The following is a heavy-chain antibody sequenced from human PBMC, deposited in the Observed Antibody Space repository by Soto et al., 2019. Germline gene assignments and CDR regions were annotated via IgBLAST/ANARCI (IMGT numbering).Heavy chain of an antibody. D-gene: IGHD6-19*01. CDR1: GGSISSSSYY. J-gene: IGHJ4*02. Sequence: SETQSLTCTVSGGSISSSSYYWGWIRQPPGKGLEWIGSIYYSGSTYYNPSLKSRVTISVDTSKNQFSLKLSSVTAADTAVYYCARQLGAVAGFFDYWGQGTLVTVSS. V-gene: IGHV4-39*01. CDR3: ARQLGAVAGFFDY. CDR2: IYYSGST.